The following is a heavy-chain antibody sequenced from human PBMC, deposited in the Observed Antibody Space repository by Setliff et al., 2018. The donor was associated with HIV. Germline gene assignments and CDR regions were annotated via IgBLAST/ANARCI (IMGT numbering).Heavy chain of an antibody. J-gene: IGHJ5*02. CDR2: VSAYNANT. V-gene: IGHV1-18*01. CDR3: ARDPSLGPYCSRTNCYTGWIDP. Sequence: GASVKVSCKTSGYIFSNYGISWVRQAPGQGLEWMGWVSAYNANTNYAQKFQGRVSMTRDTSTTTAYMGLRSLRFDDTAIYYCARDPSLGPYCSRTNCYTGWIDPWGQGTQVTVSS. CDR1: GYIFSNYG. D-gene: IGHD2-2*02.